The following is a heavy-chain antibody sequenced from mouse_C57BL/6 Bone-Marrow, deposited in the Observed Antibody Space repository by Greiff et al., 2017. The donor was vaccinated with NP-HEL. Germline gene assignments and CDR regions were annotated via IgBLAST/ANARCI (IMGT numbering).Heavy chain of an antibody. CDR2: IDPSDSYT. D-gene: IGHD1-1*01. CDR1: GYTFTSYW. CDR3: ARSTTVVPLDY. Sequence: VQLQQPGAELVMPGASVKLSCKASGYTFTSYWMHWVKQRPGQGLEWIGEIDPSDSYTNSNQKFKGKSTLTVDKSSSTAYMQLSSLTSEDSAVYYCARSTTVVPLDYWGQGTTLTVSS. J-gene: IGHJ2*01. V-gene: IGHV1-69*01.